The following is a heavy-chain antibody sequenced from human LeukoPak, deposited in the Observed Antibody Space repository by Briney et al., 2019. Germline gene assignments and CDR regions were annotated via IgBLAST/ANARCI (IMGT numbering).Heavy chain of an antibody. CDR1: GFTFSNYW. CDR2: INSDGSRT. J-gene: IGHJ4*02. V-gene: IGHV3-74*01. CDR3: VRDEYGSESY. D-gene: IGHD3-10*01. Sequence: GGSLRLSCAASGFTFSNYWMHWVRQAPGKGLVWVSRINSDGSRTTYADSVKGRFTISRDNAKNTLYLQMNSLRAEDAAVYYCVRDEYGSESYWGQGTLVTVSS.